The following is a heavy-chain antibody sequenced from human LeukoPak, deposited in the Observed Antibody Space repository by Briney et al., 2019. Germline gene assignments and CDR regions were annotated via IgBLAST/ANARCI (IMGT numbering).Heavy chain of an antibody. CDR1: GFNFRTKW. V-gene: IGHV3-7*01. CDR2: LNEDGSEK. Sequence: GGSLRLSCAASGFNFRTKWMSWVRQPPGKGLEWVANLNEDGSEKYYVDSLKSRFTITRDNAENSLYLDMNSLRAEDTAVYYCARGGAGYYFDSWGQGTLLTVSS. J-gene: IGHJ4*02. D-gene: IGHD6-19*01. CDR3: ARGGAGYYFDS.